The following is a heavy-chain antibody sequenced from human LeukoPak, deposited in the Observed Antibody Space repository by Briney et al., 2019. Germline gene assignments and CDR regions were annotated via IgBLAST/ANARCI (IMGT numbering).Heavy chain of an antibody. V-gene: IGHV3-30*04. Sequence: GRSLRLSCAASGFTFSSYAMHWVRQAPGKGLEWVAVISYDGSNKYYADSVKGRFTISRDNSKNTLYLQMNSLRAEVTAVYYCVRGGEQWPKVFLDYWGQGTLVSVSS. CDR1: GFTFSSYA. D-gene: IGHD6-19*01. J-gene: IGHJ4*02. CDR2: ISYDGSNK. CDR3: VRGGEQWPKVFLDY.